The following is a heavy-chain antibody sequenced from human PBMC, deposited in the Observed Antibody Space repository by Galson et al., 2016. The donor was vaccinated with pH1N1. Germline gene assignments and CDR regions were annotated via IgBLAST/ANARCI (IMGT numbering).Heavy chain of an antibody. V-gene: IGHV4-38-2*01. Sequence: LSLTCAVSGDSITSGYYWGWIRQAPGRGLEWIGSFYDSGSTTYYKSSLKSRVAISVDTSKNQFSLRLSSMTAADTAVYYCAKMARTSGPDSEYYVDFWGQGMLVTVSS. CDR2: FYDSGSTT. D-gene: IGHD1-1*01. CDR3: AKMARTSGPDSEYYVDF. J-gene: IGHJ4*02. CDR1: GDSITSGYY.